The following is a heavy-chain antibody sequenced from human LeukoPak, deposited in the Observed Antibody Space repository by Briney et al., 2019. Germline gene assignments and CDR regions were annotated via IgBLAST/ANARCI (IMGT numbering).Heavy chain of an antibody. Sequence: SETLSLTCTVSGGSIRSSIYYWGWIRQPPGKGLEWVGSIYHTGSTYYNPSLKSRVTISVDTSKNQFSLKLSSVTAADTAVYYCARRTNYVWGSYRYFDYWGQGTLVTVSS. CDR1: GGSIRSSIYY. J-gene: IGHJ4*02. D-gene: IGHD3-16*02. CDR3: ARRTNYVWGSYRYFDY. V-gene: IGHV4-39*07. CDR2: IYHTGST.